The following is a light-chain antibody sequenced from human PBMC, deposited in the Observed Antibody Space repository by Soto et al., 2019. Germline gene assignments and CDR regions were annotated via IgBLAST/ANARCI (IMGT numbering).Light chain of an antibody. CDR1: SGSVSTSYY. V-gene: IGLV8-61*01. CDR2: STN. Sequence: QTVVTQEPSFSVSPGGTVTLTCGLSSGSVSTSYYPSWYQQTPGQAPRALIYSTNTRSSGVPDRFSGSILGNKAALTITGAQADDESDYCCVLYMGSGIWVFGGGTKVTVL. CDR3: VLYMGSGIWV. J-gene: IGLJ3*02.